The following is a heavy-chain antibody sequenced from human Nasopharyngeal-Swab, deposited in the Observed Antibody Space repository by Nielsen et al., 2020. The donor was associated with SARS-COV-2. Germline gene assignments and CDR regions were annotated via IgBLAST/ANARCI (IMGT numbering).Heavy chain of an antibody. CDR1: GYTLTELS. Sequence: ASAKLSCKVSGYTLTELSMNWARHAPGKGLEWMGGFDPEDGETIYAQKFQGSVTMTEDTSTDTAYMELSSLRSEDTTVYYCASETKEIAAAGFGDWGQGTLVTVSS. J-gene: IGHJ4*02. V-gene: IGHV1-24*01. CDR2: FDPEDGET. CDR3: ASETKEIAAAGFGD. D-gene: IGHD6-13*01.